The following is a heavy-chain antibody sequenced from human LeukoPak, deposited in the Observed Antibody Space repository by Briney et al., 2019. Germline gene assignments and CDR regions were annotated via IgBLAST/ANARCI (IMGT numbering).Heavy chain of an antibody. CDR2: IVVGSGNT. V-gene: IGHV1-58*01. CDR1: GFTFTSSA. J-gene: IGHJ4*02. Sequence: SVKVSCKASGFTFTSSAVQWVRQARGQRLEWIGWIVVGSGNTNYAQKFQERVTITRDMSTSTAYMELSSLRSEDTAVYYCAASPDYYDSSGYSYYFDYWGQGTLATVSS. D-gene: IGHD3-22*01. CDR3: AASPDYYDSSGYSYYFDY.